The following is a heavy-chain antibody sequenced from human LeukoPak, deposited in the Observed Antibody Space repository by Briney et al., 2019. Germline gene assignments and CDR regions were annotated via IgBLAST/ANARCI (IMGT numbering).Heavy chain of an antibody. V-gene: IGHV1-18*01. CDR2: ISAYNGNT. D-gene: IGHD2-2*01. CDR3: ARKYCSSTSCYVHFDY. CDR1: GYTFTSYG. Sequence: ASVKVSCKASGYTFTSYGISWVRQAPGQGLEWMGWISAYNGNTNYAQKLQGRVTMTTDTSTSRAYMELRSLRSDDTAVYYCARKYCSSTSCYVHFDYWGQGTLVTVSS. J-gene: IGHJ4*02.